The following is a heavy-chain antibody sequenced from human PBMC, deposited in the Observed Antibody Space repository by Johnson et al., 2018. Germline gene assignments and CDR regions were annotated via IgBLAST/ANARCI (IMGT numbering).Heavy chain of an antibody. V-gene: IGHV3-9*01. CDR3: AKDRGRNYYYMDV. J-gene: IGHJ6*03. D-gene: IGHD1-26*01. CDR2: ISWNSGSI. Sequence: VQLVQSGGGLVQPGRSLRLSCAASGFTFDDYAMHWVRQAPGKGLEWVSGISWNSGSIGYADSVKGRFTISRDNAKNSLYLQMNSLRPEDTALYYCAKDRGRNYYYMDVWGKGTTVTVSS. CDR1: GFTFDDYA.